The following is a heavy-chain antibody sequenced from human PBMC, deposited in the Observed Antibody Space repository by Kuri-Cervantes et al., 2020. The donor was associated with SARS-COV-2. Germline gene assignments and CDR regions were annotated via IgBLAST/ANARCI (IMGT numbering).Heavy chain of an antibody. V-gene: IGHV1-8*03. CDR3: ARDDYSNYDVLYWFDP. D-gene: IGHD4-11*01. Sequence: GGSLRLSCKGSGYSFTSYWIGWVRQMPGKGLEWMGWMNPNSGNTGYAQKFQGRVTITRDTSASTAYMELSSLRSEDTAVYYCARDDYSNYDVLYWFDPWGQGTLVTVSS. CDR1: GYSFTSYW. CDR2: MNPNSGNT. J-gene: IGHJ5*02.